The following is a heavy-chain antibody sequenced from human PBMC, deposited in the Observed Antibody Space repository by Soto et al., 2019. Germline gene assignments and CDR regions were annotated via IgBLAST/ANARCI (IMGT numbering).Heavy chain of an antibody. CDR2: IYYSGST. J-gene: IGHJ4*02. Sequence: QVQLQESGPGLVKPSQTLSLTCTVSGGSISSGGYYWSWIHQHPGKGLEWIGYIYYSGSTYYNPSLKSRVTISVDTSKNQFSLKLSSVTAADTAVYYCASRVDYDSSGSYFDYWGQGTLVTVSS. CDR3: ASRVDYDSSGSYFDY. D-gene: IGHD3-22*01. CDR1: GGSISSGGYY. V-gene: IGHV4-31*03.